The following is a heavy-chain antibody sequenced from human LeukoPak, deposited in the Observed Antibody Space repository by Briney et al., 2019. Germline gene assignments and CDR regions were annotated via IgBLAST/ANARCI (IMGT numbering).Heavy chain of an antibody. CDR2: ICSSGST. Sequence: PSQTLSLTCTVSGGSISSGSYYWSWIRQPAGKGLEWIGRICSSGSTNYNPSLKSRVTISEDTSKNQFSLKLSSVTAADTAVYYCARGQYTIFGVGLNAFDIWGQGTMVTVSS. J-gene: IGHJ3*02. V-gene: IGHV4-61*02. D-gene: IGHD3-3*01. CDR1: GGSISSGSYY. CDR3: ARGQYTIFGVGLNAFDI.